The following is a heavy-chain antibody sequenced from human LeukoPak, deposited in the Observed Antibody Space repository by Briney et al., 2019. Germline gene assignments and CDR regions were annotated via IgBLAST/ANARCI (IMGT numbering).Heavy chain of an antibody. CDR1: GGSFSGYY. D-gene: IGHD3-3*01. CDR2: INHSGST. J-gene: IGHJ6*02. V-gene: IGHV4-34*01. CDR3: ARGPIDFWSGPPYYYYGMDV. Sequence: SETLSLTCAVFGGSFSGYYWSWIRQPPGKGLEWIGEINHSGSTNYNPSLKSRVTISVDTSKNQFSLKLSSATAADTAVYYCARGPIDFWSGPPYYYYGMDVWGQGTTVTVSS.